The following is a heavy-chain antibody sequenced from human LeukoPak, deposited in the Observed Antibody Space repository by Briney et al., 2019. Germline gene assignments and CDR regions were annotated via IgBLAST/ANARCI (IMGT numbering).Heavy chain of an antibody. V-gene: IGHV4-4*02. CDR1: GDSISSSNW. CDR3: AREVELELLTMRAFDI. J-gene: IGHJ3*02. CDR2: IYHSGST. Sequence: PSGTLSLTCAVSGDSISSSNWWNWVRQPPGKGLEWIGEIYHSGSTHYNPSLKSRITISVDKSKNQFSLKLSSVTAADTAVYYCAREVELELLTMRAFDIWGQGTMVTVSS. D-gene: IGHD1-7*01.